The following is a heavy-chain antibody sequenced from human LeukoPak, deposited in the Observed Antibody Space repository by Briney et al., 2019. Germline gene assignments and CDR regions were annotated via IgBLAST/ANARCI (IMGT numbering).Heavy chain of an antibody. CDR1: GYTFTSYD. D-gene: IGHD6-19*01. J-gene: IGHJ5*02. CDR3: ARGGYSSGWSDHNWFDP. Sequence: ASVKVSCKASGYTFTSYDINWVRQATGQGLEWMAWMNPNSGNIGYAQKFLGRVTVTRNTSISTAYMELSSLRSEDTAVYYCARGGYSSGWSDHNWFDPWGQGTLVTVSS. CDR2: MNPNSGNI. V-gene: IGHV1-8*01.